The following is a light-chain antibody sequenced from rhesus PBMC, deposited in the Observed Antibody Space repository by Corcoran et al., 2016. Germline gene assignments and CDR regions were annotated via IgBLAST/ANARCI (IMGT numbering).Light chain of an antibody. V-gene: IGKV1-94*01. J-gene: IGKJ2*01. CDR3: LQDYTTPYS. CDR2: AAS. Sequence: DIQMTQSPSSLSASVGDRVTVTCRASQGINKELSWYQQKPGKAPTLLIYAASSLQSVVSSRFSGSGSGTDLTVTHSSLQPEDVATYCCLQDYTTPYSFGQGTKVEIK. CDR1: QGINKE.